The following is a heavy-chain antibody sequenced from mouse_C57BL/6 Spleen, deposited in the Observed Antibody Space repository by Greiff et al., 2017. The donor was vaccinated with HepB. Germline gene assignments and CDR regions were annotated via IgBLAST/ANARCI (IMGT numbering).Heavy chain of an antibody. Sequence: VQLQQSGPELVKPGASVKISCKASGYAFSSSWMNWVKQRPGKGLEWIGRIYPGDGDTNYNGKCKGKATLTADKSSSTAYMQLSSLTSEDSAVYFCAKAHASYYAMDYWGQGASVTVSS. CDR2: IYPGDGDT. CDR1: GYAFSSSW. J-gene: IGHJ4*01. CDR3: AKAHASYYAMDY. V-gene: IGHV1-82*01. D-gene: IGHD3-2*02.